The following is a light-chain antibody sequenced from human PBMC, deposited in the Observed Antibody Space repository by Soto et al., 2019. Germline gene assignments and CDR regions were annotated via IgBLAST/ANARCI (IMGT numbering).Light chain of an antibody. CDR1: QSIRSY. V-gene: IGKV1-5*01. J-gene: IGKJ1*01. CDR3: QHYDSYSQA. CDR2: DAS. Sequence: DIQMTQSPSSLSASVGDRVTITCRSSQSIRSYLNWYQQKPGKAPKLLVYDASTLESGVASRFSGSGSGTEFTLTISSLQPDDFAIYYCQHYDSYSQAFGQGTKVDIK.